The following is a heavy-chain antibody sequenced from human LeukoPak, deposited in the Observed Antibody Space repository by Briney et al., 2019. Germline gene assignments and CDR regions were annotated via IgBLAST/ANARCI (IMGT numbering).Heavy chain of an antibody. D-gene: IGHD6-13*01. V-gene: IGHV4-34*01. CDR1: GGSFSGYY. J-gene: IGHJ5*02. Sequence: PSETLSLTCAVYGGSFSGYYWSWIRQPPGKWLEWIGEINHSGSTNYNPSLKSRVTISVDTSKNQFSLKLSSVTAADTAVYYCARGQYRRQNSSSRQNWFDPWGQGTLVTVSS. CDR3: ARGQYRRQNSSSRQNWFDP. CDR2: INHSGST.